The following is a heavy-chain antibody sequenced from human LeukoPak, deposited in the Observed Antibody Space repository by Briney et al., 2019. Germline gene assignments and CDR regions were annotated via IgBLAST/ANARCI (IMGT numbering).Heavy chain of an antibody. V-gene: IGHV3-48*02. CDR1: GFTFSSYS. D-gene: IGHD2-2*03. CDR3: ARALDLDY. CDR2: ISSSSTI. J-gene: IGHJ4*02. Sequence: GGSLRLSCAASGFTFSSYSMNWVRQAPGKGLEWVSYISSSSTIYYADSVKGRFTISRDNAKNSLYLQMNSLRDEDTAVYYCARALDLDYWGQGTLVTVSS.